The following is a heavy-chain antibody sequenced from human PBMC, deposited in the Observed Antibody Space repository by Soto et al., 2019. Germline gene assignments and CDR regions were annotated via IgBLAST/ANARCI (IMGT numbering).Heavy chain of an antibody. CDR1: GGSISSYY. V-gene: IGHV4-59*01. Sequence: QVQLQESGPGLVKPSETLSLTCTVSGGSISSYYWSWIRQPPGKGLEWIGYIYYSGSTNYNPSLKSRVTISVDTSKNQFSLKLSSVTAADTAVYYCARLLSVAGTAVDAFDIWGQGTMVTVSS. D-gene: IGHD6-19*01. CDR2: IYYSGST. CDR3: ARLLSVAGTAVDAFDI. J-gene: IGHJ3*02.